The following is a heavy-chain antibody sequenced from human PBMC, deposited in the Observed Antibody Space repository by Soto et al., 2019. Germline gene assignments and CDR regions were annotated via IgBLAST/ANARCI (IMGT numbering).Heavy chain of an antibody. CDR3: ARGYRKEWLFWGYGMDV. Sequence: SETLSLTCAVYGGSFSGYYWSWIRQPPGRGLEWIGEINHSGSTNYNPSLKSRVTISVDTSKNQFSLKLSSVTAADTAVYYCARGYRKEWLFWGYGMDVWGQGTTVTV. CDR2: INHSGST. J-gene: IGHJ6*02. CDR1: GGSFSGYY. V-gene: IGHV4-34*01. D-gene: IGHD3-3*01.